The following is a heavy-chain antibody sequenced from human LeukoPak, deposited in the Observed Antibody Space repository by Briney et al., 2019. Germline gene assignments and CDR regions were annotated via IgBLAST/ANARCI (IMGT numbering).Heavy chain of an antibody. CDR1: GFTVSSNY. V-gene: IGHV3-66*01. CDR2: IYGGVNT. D-gene: IGHD1-1*01. CDR3: AKSPKTGFLFDY. Sequence: GGSLRLSCAASGFTVSSNYMSWVRQAPGKGLEWVSVIYGGVNTVYADSVQGRFTISRDNFKNTLYLQMSSLRAEDTAVYYCAKSPKTGFLFDYWGKGTLVTVSS. J-gene: IGHJ4*02.